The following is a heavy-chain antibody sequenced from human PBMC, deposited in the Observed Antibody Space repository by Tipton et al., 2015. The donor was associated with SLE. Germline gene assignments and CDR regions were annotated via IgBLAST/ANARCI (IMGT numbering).Heavy chain of an antibody. Sequence: TLSLTCTVSGGSIGGSSYYWGWIRQSPGKGLEWIGSIYYSGTSHYKASLESPVTISVDTSKNRFSLKLTSVTAADTGVYYCAKVTVFGVAIFGYNWFDPWGQGTLVTVAS. CDR3: AKVTVFGVAIFGYNWFDP. D-gene: IGHD3-3*01. V-gene: IGHV4-39*01. J-gene: IGHJ5*02. CDR1: GGSIGGSSYY. CDR2: IYYSGTS.